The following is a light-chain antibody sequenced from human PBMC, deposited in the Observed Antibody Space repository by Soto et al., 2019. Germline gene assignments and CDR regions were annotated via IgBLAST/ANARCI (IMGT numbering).Light chain of an antibody. CDR3: QQYNNWPRT. CDR2: GAS. Sequence: EIVMRQSAATLSVSPGERATLPFRASQSVSSNLAWYQQKPGQAPRLLIYGASTRATGIPARFSGSGSGTEFTLTISSLQSEDFAVYYCQQYNNWPRTFGQGTKVDIK. J-gene: IGKJ1*01. V-gene: IGKV3-15*01. CDR1: QSVSSN.